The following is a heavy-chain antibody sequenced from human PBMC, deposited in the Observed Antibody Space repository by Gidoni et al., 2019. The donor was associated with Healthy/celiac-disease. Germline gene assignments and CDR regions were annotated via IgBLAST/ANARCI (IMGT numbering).Heavy chain of an antibody. V-gene: IGHV3-21*01. D-gene: IGHD3-3*01. CDR3: ARSLEWLLGMDV. J-gene: IGHJ6*02. Sequence: EVQLVESGGGLVKPGGSLRLSCAASGFPFSSYSMNWVRQAPGKGLEWVSSISSSSSYIYYADSVKGRFTISRDNAKNSLYLQMNSLRAEDTAVYYCARSLEWLLGMDVWGQGTTVTVSS. CDR2: ISSSSSYI. CDR1: GFPFSSYS.